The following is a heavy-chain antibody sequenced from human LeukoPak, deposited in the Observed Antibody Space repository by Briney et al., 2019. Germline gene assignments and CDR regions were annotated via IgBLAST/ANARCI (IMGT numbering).Heavy chain of an antibody. CDR1: GFTFSNHS. Sequence: GGSLRLSCAASGFTFSNHSINWVRQAPGKGLEWVSSIDVGSYAYYANSVKGRFTISRDNAKNTLYLQMNSLRAEDTAVYYCARLRKPPYGFDIWGQGTMVTVSS. CDR3: ARLRKPPYGFDI. V-gene: IGHV3-21*01. J-gene: IGHJ3*02. CDR2: IDVGSYA.